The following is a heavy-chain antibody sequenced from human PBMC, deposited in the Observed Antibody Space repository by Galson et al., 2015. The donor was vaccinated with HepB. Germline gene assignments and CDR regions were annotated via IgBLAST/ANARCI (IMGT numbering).Heavy chain of an antibody. J-gene: IGHJ4*02. CDR1: GFSLSTSGVG. CDR3: AHTYYYDSSGYYVGHFDY. CDR2: IYWDDDK. D-gene: IGHD3-22*01. Sequence: ALVKPTQTLTLTCTFSGFSLSTSGVGVGWIRQPPGKALEWLALIYWDDDKRYSPSLKSRLTITKDTSKNQVVLTMTNMDPVDTATYYCAHTYYYDSSGYYVGHFDYWGQGTLVTVSS. V-gene: IGHV2-5*02.